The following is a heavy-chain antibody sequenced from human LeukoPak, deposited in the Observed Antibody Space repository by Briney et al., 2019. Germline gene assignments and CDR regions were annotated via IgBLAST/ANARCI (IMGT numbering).Heavy chain of an antibody. CDR2: ST. Sequence: STYYADSVKGRFTISRDNSKNTLYLQMNSLRAEDTAVYYCAKGYSYGYEGYFDYWGQGTLVTVSS. V-gene: IGHV3-23*01. CDR3: AKGYSYGYEGYFDY. J-gene: IGHJ4*02. D-gene: IGHD5-18*01.